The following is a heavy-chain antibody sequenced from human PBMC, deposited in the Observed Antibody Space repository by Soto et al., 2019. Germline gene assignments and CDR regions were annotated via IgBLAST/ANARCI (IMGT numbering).Heavy chain of an antibody. CDR1: GFTFTTYA. V-gene: IGHV3-30-3*01. CDR3: AMSSRSLAGAGLDY. J-gene: IGHJ4*02. Sequence: QVQLVESGGGVVQPGRSLKLSCAASGFTFTTYAMHWVRQAPGKGLEWVAIISYDGGNEYYADSVKGRFTISRDNSKNRLYLQMNSLRAEDTTMYYCAMSSRSLAGAGLDYWGQGTLVTVSS. CDR2: ISYDGGNE. D-gene: IGHD6-13*01.